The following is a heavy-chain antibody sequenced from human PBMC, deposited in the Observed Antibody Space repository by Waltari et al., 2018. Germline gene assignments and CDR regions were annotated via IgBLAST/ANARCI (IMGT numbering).Heavy chain of an antibody. CDR2: IYSGGST. J-gene: IGHJ4*02. V-gene: IGHV3-53*01. CDR3: ARAPPYSYGYLDY. D-gene: IGHD5-18*01. Sequence: EVQLVESGGGLIQPGGSLRLSCAASGLTVSSNYMSWVRQAPGKGLEWVSVIYSGGSTYYADSVKGRFTISRDNSKNTLYLQMNSLRAEDTAVYYCARAPPYSYGYLDYWGQGTLVTVSS. CDR1: GLTVSSNY.